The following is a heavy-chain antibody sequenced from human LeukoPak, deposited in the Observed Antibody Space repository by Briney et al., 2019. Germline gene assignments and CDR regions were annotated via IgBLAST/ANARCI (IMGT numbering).Heavy chain of an antibody. CDR1: GGSISSSSHY. Sequence: PSETLSLTCTVSGGSISSSSHYWGWIRQPPGKGLEWIGSIYFSGSTDYNPSLKSRVSISIDTSKNQFSLKLISVTAADTAVYYCARVGVSCSGGNCYAYFGRFDYWGQGTLVTVSS. J-gene: IGHJ4*02. V-gene: IGHV4-39*07. CDR3: ARVGVSCSGGNCYAYFGRFDY. CDR2: IYFSGST. D-gene: IGHD2-15*01.